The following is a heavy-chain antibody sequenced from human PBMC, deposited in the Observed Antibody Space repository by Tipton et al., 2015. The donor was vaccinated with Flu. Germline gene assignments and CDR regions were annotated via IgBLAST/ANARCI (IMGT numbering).Heavy chain of an antibody. J-gene: IGHJ4*02. CDR3: ARERIVGATIDY. D-gene: IGHD1-26*01. V-gene: IGHV4-38-2*02. Sequence: TLSLTCTVSGYSISSGYYWGWIRQPPGKGLEWIGSIYHSGSTYYNPSLKSRVTISVDTSKNQFSLKLSSVTAADTAVYYCARERIVGATIDYWGQGTLVTVSS. CDR2: IYHSGST. CDR1: GYSISSGYY.